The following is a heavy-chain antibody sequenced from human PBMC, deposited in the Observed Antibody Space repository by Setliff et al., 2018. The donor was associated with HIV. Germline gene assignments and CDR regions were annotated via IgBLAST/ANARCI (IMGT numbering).Heavy chain of an antibody. Sequence: SETLSLTCSVSGLSITSGHCWGWIRQPPGKGLEWVGSICQGGMTYYSPSLRSRVIVSADTSKNHFSLKLTSVTAADTAVYYWAREPTDYSDAFDIWGQGTMVTVSS. J-gene: IGHJ3*02. CDR2: ICQGGMT. D-gene: IGHD2-21*01. CDR1: GLSITSGHC. CDR3: AREPTDYSDAFDI. V-gene: IGHV4-38-2*02.